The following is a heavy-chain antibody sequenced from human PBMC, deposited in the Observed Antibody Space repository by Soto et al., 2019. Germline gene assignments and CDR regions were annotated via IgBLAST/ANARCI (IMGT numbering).Heavy chain of an antibody. CDR2: MWYDGSNK. J-gene: IGHJ6*02. D-gene: IGHD6-19*01. Sequence: QVQLVESGGGVVQPGRSLRLSCAASGFTFSSYGMHWVRQAPGKGLEWVAVMWYDGSNKYYADSVKGRFTISRDNSKNTLYLQMNSLRAEDTAVYYCARDYGAGYYYYYGMDVWGQGTTVTVSS. CDR3: ARDYGAGYYYYYGMDV. V-gene: IGHV3-33*01. CDR1: GFTFSSYG.